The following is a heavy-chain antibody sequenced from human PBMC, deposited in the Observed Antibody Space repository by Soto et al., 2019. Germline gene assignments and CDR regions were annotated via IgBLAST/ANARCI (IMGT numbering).Heavy chain of an antibody. CDR2: INPNSGGT. J-gene: IGHJ4*02. D-gene: IGHD3-10*01. V-gene: IGHV1-2*04. CDR3: ARTYYYGSGSPFDY. CDR1: GYTFTGYY. Sequence: ASVKVSSKASGYTFTGYYMHWVRQAPGQGLEWMGWINPNSGGTNYAQKFQGWVTMTRDTSISTAYMELSRLRSDDTAVYHCARTYYYGSGSPFDYWGQGTLVTVSS.